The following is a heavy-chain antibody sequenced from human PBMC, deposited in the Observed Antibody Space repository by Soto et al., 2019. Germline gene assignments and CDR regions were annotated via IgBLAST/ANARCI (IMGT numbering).Heavy chain of an antibody. CDR3: ARENPVDGMDV. J-gene: IGHJ6*02. Sequence: RTCTVSGGSISSGDYYWSWIRQPPGKGLEWIGYIYYSGSTYYNPSLKSRVTISVDTSKNQFSLKLSSVTAADTAVYYCARENPVDGMDVWGQGTTVTVSS. V-gene: IGHV4-30-4*01. CDR1: GGSISSGDYY. CDR2: IYYSGST.